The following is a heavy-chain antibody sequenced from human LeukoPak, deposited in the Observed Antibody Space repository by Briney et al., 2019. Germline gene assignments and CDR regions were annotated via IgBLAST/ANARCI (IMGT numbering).Heavy chain of an antibody. Sequence: ASVKVSCKASGGTFSSYAISWVRQAPGQGLEWMGWINPKSGGTNYAQKFQGRVTMTRDTSISTAFMELSRLRSDDTAVYYCARDLAAISTGSHNWFDPWGQGTLVTVSS. J-gene: IGHJ5*02. CDR1: GGTFSSYA. CDR2: INPKSGGT. CDR3: ARDLAAISTGSHNWFDP. V-gene: IGHV1-2*02. D-gene: IGHD2/OR15-2a*01.